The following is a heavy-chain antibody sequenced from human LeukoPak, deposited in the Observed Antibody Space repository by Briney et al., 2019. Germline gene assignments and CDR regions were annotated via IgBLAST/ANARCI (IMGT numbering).Heavy chain of an antibody. CDR1: GGTFSSYA. Sequence: SVKVSCKASGGTFSSYAISWVRQAPGQGLEWMGRIIPIFGTANYAQKFQGRVTITTDEFTSTAYMELSSLRSEDTAVYYCARNGEGGGNDYWGQGTLVTVSS. J-gene: IGHJ4*02. CDR3: ARNGEGGGNDY. V-gene: IGHV1-69*05. D-gene: IGHD2-8*01. CDR2: IIPIFGTA.